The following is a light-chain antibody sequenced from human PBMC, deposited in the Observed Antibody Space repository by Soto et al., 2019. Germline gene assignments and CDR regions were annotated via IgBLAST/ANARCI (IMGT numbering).Light chain of an antibody. CDR1: QSISSW. CDR2: KAS. V-gene: IGKV1-5*03. Sequence: DIQMTQSPSTLSASVGDRVTITCRASQSISSWLAWYQQKPGKAPKPLIYKASSLESGVQSRFSGSGSGTEFTLTISSLQPDDFATYYCQQYNSYPWTFGQGTKVEIK. J-gene: IGKJ1*01. CDR3: QQYNSYPWT.